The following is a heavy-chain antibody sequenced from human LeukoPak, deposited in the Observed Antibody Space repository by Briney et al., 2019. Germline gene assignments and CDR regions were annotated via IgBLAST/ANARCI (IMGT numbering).Heavy chain of an antibody. Sequence: GGSLRLSCAASGFTFSSYGMSWVRQAPGKGLEWVSAISGSGGSTYYADSVKGRFTISRDNSKNTLYLQMNSLRADDTAVYYCAKRLAAAGSYYQYYYMDVWGKGTTVTISS. CDR3: AKRLAAAGSYYQYYYMDV. CDR2: ISGSGGST. CDR1: GFTFSSYG. D-gene: IGHD6-13*01. J-gene: IGHJ6*03. V-gene: IGHV3-23*01.